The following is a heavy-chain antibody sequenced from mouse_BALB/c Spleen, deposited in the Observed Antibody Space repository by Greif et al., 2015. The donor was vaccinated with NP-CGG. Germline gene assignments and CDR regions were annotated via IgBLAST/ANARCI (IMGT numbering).Heavy chain of an antibody. V-gene: IGHV5-6-5*01. D-gene: IGHD2-2*01. J-gene: IGHJ1*01. CDR1: GFTFSSYA. Sequence: DVKLVESGGGLVKPGGSLKLSCAASGFTFSSYAMSWVRQTPEKRLEWVASISSGGSTYYPDSVKGRFTISRDNARNILYLQMSSLRSEDTAMYYCAGYDEDWYFDVWGAGTTVTVPS. CDR2: ISSGGST. CDR3: AGYDEDWYFDV.